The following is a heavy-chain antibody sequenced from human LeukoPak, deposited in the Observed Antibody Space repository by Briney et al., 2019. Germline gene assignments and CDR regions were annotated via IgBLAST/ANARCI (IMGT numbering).Heavy chain of an antibody. D-gene: IGHD3-22*01. CDR1: GFTFSSYS. J-gene: IGHJ4*02. Sequence: GGSLRLSCAASGFTFSSYSMNWVRQAPGKGLEWVSYISSSSSTIYYADSVKGRFTISRDNAKNSLYLQTNSLRAEDTAVYYCACPHDSSGYYYFDYWGQGTLVTVSS. CDR2: ISSSSSTI. CDR3: ACPHDSSGYYYFDY. V-gene: IGHV3-48*01.